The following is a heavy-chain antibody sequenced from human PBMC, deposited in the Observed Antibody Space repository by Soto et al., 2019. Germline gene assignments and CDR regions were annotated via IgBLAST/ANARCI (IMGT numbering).Heavy chain of an antibody. CDR2: IYYSGSA. CDR1: GGSISSSDYY. Sequence: QVQLQESGPGLVKPSQTLSLTCTVSGGSISSSDYYWSWIRQHPGKGLEWIGYIYYSGSAYYNPSLQSRVTIPEDTSKNQFSLKVTSVTAADPAVYYCAREVAPNSRGWYAVLVRWFDPWGQGTLVTVSS. D-gene: IGHD6-19*01. V-gene: IGHV4-31*03. CDR3: AREVAPNSRGWYAVLVRWFDP. J-gene: IGHJ5*02.